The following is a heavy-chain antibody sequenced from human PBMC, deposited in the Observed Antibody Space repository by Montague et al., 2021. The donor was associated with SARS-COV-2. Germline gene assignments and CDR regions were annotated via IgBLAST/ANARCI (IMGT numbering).Heavy chain of an antibody. CDR2: ISSSGSTI. V-gene: IGHV3-48*03. CDR3: ASDSGIEIPDYYYSMDV. D-gene: IGHD5-24*01. Sequence: SLRLSWAASGFTFSSYEMNWVRQAPGKGLEWVSYISSSGSTIYYADSVKGRFTISRDNAKNSLYLQMNSLRAEDTAIYYCASDSGIEIPDYYYSMDVWGQGTTVTVSS. J-gene: IGHJ6*02. CDR1: GFTFSSYE.